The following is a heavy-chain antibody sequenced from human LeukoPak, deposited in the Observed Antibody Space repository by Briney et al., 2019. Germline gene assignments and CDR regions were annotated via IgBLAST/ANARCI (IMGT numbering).Heavy chain of an antibody. D-gene: IGHD2-21*02. CDR3: ARDAAVTGTHEFDY. CDR2: ISTYNGHT. CDR1: GYTFTSYG. V-gene: IGHV1-18*01. Sequence: ASVKVSCKASGYTFTSYGISWLRQAPGQGLEWMGWISTYNGHTNYAQKLQGRVTMTTDTSTSTAYMELRSLRSDDTAVYYCARDAAVTGTHEFDYWGQGTLVTVSS. J-gene: IGHJ4*02.